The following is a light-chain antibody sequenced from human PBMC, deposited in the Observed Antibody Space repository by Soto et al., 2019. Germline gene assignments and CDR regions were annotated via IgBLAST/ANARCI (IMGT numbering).Light chain of an antibody. CDR1: NIGSKS. CDR2: DDS. CDR3: QVWDSSSDHPEVV. V-gene: IGLV3-21*02. J-gene: IGLJ2*01. Sequence: SYELTQPPSVSVAPGQTARITCGGNNIGSKSGHWYQQKPGQAPVLVVYDDSDLHSAIPERFSGANSGNTATLTISRVEAGDEADYYCQVWDSSSDHPEVVFGGGTKLTVL.